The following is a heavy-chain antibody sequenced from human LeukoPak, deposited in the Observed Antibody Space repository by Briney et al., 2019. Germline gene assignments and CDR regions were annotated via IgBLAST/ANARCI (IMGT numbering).Heavy chain of an antibody. J-gene: IGHJ4*02. CDR3: ARDQGGYYYDSSTLFDY. Sequence: GGSLRLSCAASGFTFSSYSMNWVRQAPGKGLEWVSYISSSSSTIYYADSVKGRFTISRDNAKNSLYPQMNSLRAEDTAVYYCARDQGGYYYDSSTLFDYWGQGTLVTVSS. D-gene: IGHD3-22*01. V-gene: IGHV3-48*04. CDR2: ISSSSSTI. CDR1: GFTFSSYS.